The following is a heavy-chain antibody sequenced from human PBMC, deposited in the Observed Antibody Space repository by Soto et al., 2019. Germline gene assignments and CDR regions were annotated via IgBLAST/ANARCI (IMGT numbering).Heavy chain of an antibody. CDR3: ARVRSDSVSPTRFDP. D-gene: IGHD2-2*01. V-gene: IGHV1-69*02. CDR2: IIPILGIA. Sequence: QVQLVQSGAEVKKPGSSVKVSCKASGGTFSSYTISWVRQAPGQGLEWMGRIIPILGIANYAQKSQGRVTITADKSTSTAYMELSSLRSEDTAVYYCARVRSDSVSPTRFDPWGQGTLVTVSS. CDR1: GGTFSSYT. J-gene: IGHJ5*02.